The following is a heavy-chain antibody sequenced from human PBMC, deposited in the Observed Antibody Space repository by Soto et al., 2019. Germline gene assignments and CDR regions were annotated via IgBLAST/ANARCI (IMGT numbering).Heavy chain of an antibody. CDR3: AREVEGSYSPADF. V-gene: IGHV1-18*01. Sequence: QVQLVQTGPEVKKPGASVTVSCRTSGHTFTVHGIDWVRLAPGQGLEWVGWVSSYNGNTNYAYKLKGRVTMTTDASTSTAYMELRGLRSDDTAVYYCAREVEGSYSPADFWGQGTPVTVSS. CDR2: VSSYNGNT. CDR1: GHTFTVHG. D-gene: IGHD3-10*01. J-gene: IGHJ4*02.